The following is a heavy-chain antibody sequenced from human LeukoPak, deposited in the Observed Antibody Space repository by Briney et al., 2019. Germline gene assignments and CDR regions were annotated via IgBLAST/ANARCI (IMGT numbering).Heavy chain of an antibody. Sequence: KPGGSLRLSCVVSGLPFSDYYMNWIRQAPGKGLEWISYISSTSSHTDHADSVKGRFTISRDNAQSTLFLQMNSLRVEDTAVYYCAAETAADFWGQGTRVAVSS. CDR1: GLPFSDYY. CDR3: AAETAADF. CDR2: ISSTSSHT. J-gene: IGHJ4*02. D-gene: IGHD6-13*01. V-gene: IGHV3-11*03.